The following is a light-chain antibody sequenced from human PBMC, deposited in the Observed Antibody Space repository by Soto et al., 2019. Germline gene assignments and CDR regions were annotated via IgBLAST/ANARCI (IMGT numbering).Light chain of an antibody. J-gene: IGKJ1*01. CDR2: GAS. V-gene: IGKV3-15*01. CDR3: QQSYSNPRT. Sequence: EIVMTQSPATLSVSPGERATLSCRASQSVSSNLAWYQQKSGQAPRLLIYGASTRATGIPARFSGSGSGTEFTLTISSLQSEDFATYYCQQSYSNPRTFGQGTKVDIK. CDR1: QSVSSN.